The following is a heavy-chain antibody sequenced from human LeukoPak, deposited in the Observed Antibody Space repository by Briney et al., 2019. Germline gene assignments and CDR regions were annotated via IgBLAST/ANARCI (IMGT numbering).Heavy chain of an antibody. CDR2: IIPIFGTA. J-gene: IGHJ4*02. CDR3: ARIELELRSEYDY. Sequence: GASVKVSCKASGGTFSSYAISWVRQAPGQGLEWMGGIIPIFGTANYAQKFQGRVTITADESTSTAYMELSSLRSEDTAVHYCARIELELRSEYDYWGQGTLVTVSS. D-gene: IGHD1-7*01. CDR1: GGTFSSYA. V-gene: IGHV1-69*13.